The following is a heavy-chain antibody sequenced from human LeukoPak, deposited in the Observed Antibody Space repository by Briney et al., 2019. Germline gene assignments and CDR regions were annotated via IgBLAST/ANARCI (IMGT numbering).Heavy chain of an antibody. V-gene: IGHV1-69*04. CDR1: GGTFSSYA. Sequence: SVKVSRTASGGTFSSYAISWVRQAPGRGLEWMGRIIPILGIANYAQKFQGRVTITADKSTSTAYMELSSLRSEDTAVYYCATWCYVEWGQGTLVTVSS. CDR3: ATWCYVE. CDR2: IIPILGIA. J-gene: IGHJ4*02. D-gene: IGHD4/OR15-4a*01.